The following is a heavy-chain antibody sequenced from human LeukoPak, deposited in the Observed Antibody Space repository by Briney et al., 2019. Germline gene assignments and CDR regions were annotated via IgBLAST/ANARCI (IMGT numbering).Heavy chain of an antibody. CDR3: ASELTPGSGWYGGLDY. V-gene: IGHV3-30-3*01. D-gene: IGHD6-19*01. CDR1: GFTFSSYA. Sequence: PGGSLRLSCAASGFTFSSYAMHWVRQAPGKGLEWVAVISYDGSNKYYADSVKGRSTISRDNSKNTLYLQMNSLRAEDTAVYYCASELTPGSGWYGGLDYWGQGTLVTVSS. J-gene: IGHJ4*02. CDR2: ISYDGSNK.